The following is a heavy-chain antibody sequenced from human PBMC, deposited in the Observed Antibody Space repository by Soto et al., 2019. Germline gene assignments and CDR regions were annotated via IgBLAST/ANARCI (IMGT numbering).Heavy chain of an antibody. D-gene: IGHD6-13*01. Sequence: GASVKVSCKASGGTFSSYAISWVRQAPGQGLEWMGGIIPIFGTANYAQKFQGRVTITADESTSTAYMELSSLRSEDTAVYYCAPGVYSRYYYYGMDVWGQGTTVTDSS. CDR2: IIPIFGTA. CDR3: APGVYSRYYYYGMDV. J-gene: IGHJ6*02. CDR1: GGTFSSYA. V-gene: IGHV1-69*13.